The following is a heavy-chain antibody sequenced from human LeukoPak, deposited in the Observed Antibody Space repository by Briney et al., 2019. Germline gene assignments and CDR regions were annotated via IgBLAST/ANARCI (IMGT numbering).Heavy chain of an antibody. J-gene: IGHJ2*01. Sequence: SVKVSCKASGGTFSSYAISWVRQAPGQGLEWMGRIIPILGIANYAQKFQGRVTITADKSTSTAYMELSSLRSEDTAVYYCARGELGIVGGYFDLWGRGTLVTVSS. D-gene: IGHD7-27*01. CDR3: ARGELGIVGGYFDL. CDR2: IIPILGIA. CDR1: GGTFSSYA. V-gene: IGHV1-69*04.